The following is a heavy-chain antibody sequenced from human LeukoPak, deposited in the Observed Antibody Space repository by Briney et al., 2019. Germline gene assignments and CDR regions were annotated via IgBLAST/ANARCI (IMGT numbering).Heavy chain of an antibody. Sequence: GGSLRLSCAASGFTFSSYSMNWVRQAPGKGLEWVSSISSSSSCIYYADSVKGRFTISRDNAKNSLYLQMNSLRAEDTAVYYCATEYGDYDSDRYIDYWGQGTLVTVSS. CDR1: GFTFSSYS. V-gene: IGHV3-21*01. J-gene: IGHJ4*02. D-gene: IGHD4-17*01. CDR3: ATEYGDYDSDRYIDY. CDR2: ISSSSSCI.